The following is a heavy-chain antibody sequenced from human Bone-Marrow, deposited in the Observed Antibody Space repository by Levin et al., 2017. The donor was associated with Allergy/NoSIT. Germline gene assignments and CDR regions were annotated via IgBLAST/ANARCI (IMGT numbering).Heavy chain of an antibody. CDR3: ARMATDNYYDSSGYYDY. V-gene: IGHV4-28*01. Sequence: SETLSLTCAVSGYSISSSNWWGWIRQPPGKGLEWIGYIYYSGSTYYNPSLKSRVTMSVDTSKNQFSLKLSSVTAVDTAVYYCARMATDNYYDSSGYYDYWGQGTLVTVSS. CDR2: IYYSGST. D-gene: IGHD3-22*01. CDR1: GYSISSSNW. J-gene: IGHJ4*02.